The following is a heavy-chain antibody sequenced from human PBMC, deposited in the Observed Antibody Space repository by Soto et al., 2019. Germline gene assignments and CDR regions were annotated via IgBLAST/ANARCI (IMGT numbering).Heavy chain of an antibody. CDR1: GFTFTSSA. V-gene: IGHV1-58*01. Sequence: QMQLVQSGPEVKKPGTSVKVSCKASGFTFTSSAVQWVRQARGQRLEWIGWIVVGSGNTNYAQKFQERVTITRDMSTSTAYMELSSLRSEDTAVYYCAAPGNYYDSSGYSQNYYYGMDVWGKGTTVTVSS. CDR2: IVVGSGNT. CDR3: AAPGNYYDSSGYSQNYYYGMDV. D-gene: IGHD3-22*01. J-gene: IGHJ6*04.